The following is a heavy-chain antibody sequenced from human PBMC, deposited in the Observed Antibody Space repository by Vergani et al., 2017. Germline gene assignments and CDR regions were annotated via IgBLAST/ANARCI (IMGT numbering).Heavy chain of an antibody. D-gene: IGHD1-26*01. J-gene: IGHJ5*02. CDR1: GGSISSYY. CDR2: IYTSGST. V-gene: IGHV4-4*07. Sequence: QVQLQESGPGLVKPSETLSLTCTVSGGSISSYYWSWIRQPAGKGLEWIGRIYTSGSTNYNPSLKSRVTLSVDTSKNQFSLKLSSVNAADTAVYYCARDFAGRELPWFDPWGQGTLVTVSS. CDR3: ARDFAGRELPWFDP.